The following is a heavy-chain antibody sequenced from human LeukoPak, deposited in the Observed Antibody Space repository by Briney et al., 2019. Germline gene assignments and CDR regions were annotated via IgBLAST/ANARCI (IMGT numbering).Heavy chain of an antibody. V-gene: IGHV4-59*12. CDR1: GGSISSYY. CDR2: IYYSGST. D-gene: IGHD5-12*01. Sequence: ASETLSLTCTVSGGSISSYYWSWIRQPPGKGLEWIGYIYYSGSTNYNPSLKSRVTISVDTSKNQFSLKLSSVTAADTAVYYCARDGYHGRGSIYWGQGSLVSVSS. J-gene: IGHJ4*02. CDR3: ARDGYHGRGSIY.